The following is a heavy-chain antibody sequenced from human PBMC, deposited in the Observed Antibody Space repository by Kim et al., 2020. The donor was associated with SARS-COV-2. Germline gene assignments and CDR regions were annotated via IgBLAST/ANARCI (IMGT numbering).Heavy chain of an antibody. V-gene: IGHV4-59*01. J-gene: IGHJ4*02. D-gene: IGHD3-10*01. CDR2: IYYSGST. CDR3: AGGLGYGSGSRGY. CDR1: GGSISSYY. Sequence: SETLSLTCTVSGGSISSYYWSWIRQPPGKGLEWIGYIYYSGSTNYNPSLKSRVTISVDTSKNQFSLKLSSVTAADTAVYYCAGGLGYGSGSRGYWGQGTLVTVSS.